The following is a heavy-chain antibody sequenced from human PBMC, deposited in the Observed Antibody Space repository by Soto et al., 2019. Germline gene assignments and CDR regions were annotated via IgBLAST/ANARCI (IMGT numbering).Heavy chain of an antibody. CDR3: AKDHGILRYFDWLYYYGMDV. V-gene: IGHV3-30*18. Sequence: GGSLRLSCAASGFTFSSYGMHWVRQAPGEGLEWVAVISYDGSNKYYADSVKGRFTISRDNSKNTLYLQMNSLRAEDTAVYYCAKDHGILRYFDWLYYYGMDVWGQGTTVTVSS. J-gene: IGHJ6*02. D-gene: IGHD3-9*01. CDR1: GFTFSSYG. CDR2: ISYDGSNK.